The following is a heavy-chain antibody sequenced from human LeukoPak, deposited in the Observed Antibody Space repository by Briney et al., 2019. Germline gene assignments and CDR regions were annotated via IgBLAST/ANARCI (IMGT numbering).Heavy chain of an antibody. CDR1: GGSFSNYY. Sequence: PSETLSLTCAVYGGSFSNYYWSWIRQAPGKGLEWIGEISRTGRTNYDSSLKSRVTISIDTSKNQFSLKLSSVTAADLAVYYCATARGYCSSTSCPDWFDPWGQGTLVTVSS. D-gene: IGHD2-2*01. J-gene: IGHJ5*02. V-gene: IGHV4-34*01. CDR3: ATARGYCSSTSCPDWFDP. CDR2: ISRTGRT.